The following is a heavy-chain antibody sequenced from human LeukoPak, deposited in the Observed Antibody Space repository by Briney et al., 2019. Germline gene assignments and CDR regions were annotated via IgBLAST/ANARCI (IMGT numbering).Heavy chain of an antibody. D-gene: IGHD4-17*01. Sequence: GESLKISCKTSGYDFSTKWIGWVRQMPGKGLEWMGIIYPTDSITKYSPSFQGHVTISADTSINTAYLQWSSLKASDTAIYYCARLAPDYADYWFGPWGQGTLVTVSS. CDR2: IYPTDSIT. CDR1: GYDFSTKW. CDR3: ARLAPDYADYWFGP. V-gene: IGHV5-51*01. J-gene: IGHJ5*02.